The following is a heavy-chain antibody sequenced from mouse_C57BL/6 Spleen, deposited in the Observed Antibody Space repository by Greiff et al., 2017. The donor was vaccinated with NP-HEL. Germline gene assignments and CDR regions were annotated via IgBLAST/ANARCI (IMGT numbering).Heavy chain of an antibody. CDR1: GYSFTSYY. D-gene: IGHD2-4*01. V-gene: IGHV1-66*01. Sequence: QVQLKESGPELVKPGASVKISCKASGYSFTSYYIHWVKQRPGQGLEWIGWIYPGSGNTKYNEKFKGKATLTADTSSSTAYMQLSSLTSEDSAVYYCAKGDRITTLYFDYWGQGTTLTVSS. CDR2: IYPGSGNT. J-gene: IGHJ2*01. CDR3: AKGDRITTLYFDY.